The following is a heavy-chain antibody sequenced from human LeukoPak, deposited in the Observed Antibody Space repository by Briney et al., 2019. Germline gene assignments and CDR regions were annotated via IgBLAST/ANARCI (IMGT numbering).Heavy chain of an antibody. CDR1: GFTFSSYE. CDR2: ISSSGSTI. J-gene: IGHJ3*02. CDR3: ATRRYFDWLNAFDI. Sequence: PGGSLRLSCAASGFTFSSYEMNWVRQAPGKGLEWASYISSSGSTIYYADSVKGRFTISRDNAKTSLYLQMNSLRDEDTAVYYCATRRYFDWLNAFDIWGQGTMVTVSS. D-gene: IGHD3-9*01. V-gene: IGHV3-48*03.